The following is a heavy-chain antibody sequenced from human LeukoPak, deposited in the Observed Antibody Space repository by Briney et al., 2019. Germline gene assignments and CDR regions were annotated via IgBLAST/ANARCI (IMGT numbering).Heavy chain of an antibody. Sequence: GGSLRLSCAASGFTFSNAWMSWVRQAPGKGLEWVGRIKSKTDGGTTDYAAPVKGRFTTSRDDSKNTLYLQMNSLKTEDTAVYYCTTAGRVVVGATSSTSVDYWGQGTLVTVSS. V-gene: IGHV3-15*01. D-gene: IGHD2-15*01. J-gene: IGHJ4*02. CDR2: IKSKTDGGTT. CDR3: TTAGRVVVGATSSTSVDY. CDR1: GFTFSNAW.